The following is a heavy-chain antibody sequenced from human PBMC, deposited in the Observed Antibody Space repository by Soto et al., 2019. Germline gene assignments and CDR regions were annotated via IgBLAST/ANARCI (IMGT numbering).Heavy chain of an antibody. J-gene: IGHJ5*02. CDR1: GYTYTSYY. CDR3: ARVDLGYCSGGSCSPGVWFDP. Sequence: ASVKVSCKASGYTYTSYYMHWVRQAPGQGLEWMGIINPSGGSTSYAQKFQGRVTMTRDTSTSTVYMELSSLRSEGTAVYYCARVDLGYCSGGSCSPGVWFDPWGQGTLVTVSS. CDR2: INPSGGST. V-gene: IGHV1-46*03. D-gene: IGHD2-15*01.